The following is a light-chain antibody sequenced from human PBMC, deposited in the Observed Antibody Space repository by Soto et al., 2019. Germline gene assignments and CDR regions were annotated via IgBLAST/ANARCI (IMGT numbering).Light chain of an antibody. CDR3: QQLNRFPRT. CDR1: QDISSY. J-gene: IGKJ1*01. V-gene: IGKV1-9*01. CDR2: AAS. Sequence: DIQLTQSPSFLSASVGDRVIITCRASQDISSYLAWYQQRPGKVPRFLTHAASTLQSGVPSRFSAAGSGTTFTLTFSSLQPEDIATYYCQQLNRFPRTFGQGTTVEV.